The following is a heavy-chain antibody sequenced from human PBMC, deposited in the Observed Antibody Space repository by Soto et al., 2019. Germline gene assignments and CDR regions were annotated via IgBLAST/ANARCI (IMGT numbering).Heavy chain of an antibody. Sequence: EVQLVESGGGLVQPGRSLRLSCAASGFTFDDFAMHWVRQAPGRGLEWVSGITWNSGSSGYADSVQGRFAISRDNAMKSLHLQLNSLRPEDTSLYYCVRGSHSDYGENGYFEFWGQGVLVTVSP. CDR3: VRGSHSDYGENGYFEF. D-gene: IGHD4-17*01. CDR1: GFTFDDFA. J-gene: IGHJ4*02. CDR2: ITWNSGSS. V-gene: IGHV3-9*01.